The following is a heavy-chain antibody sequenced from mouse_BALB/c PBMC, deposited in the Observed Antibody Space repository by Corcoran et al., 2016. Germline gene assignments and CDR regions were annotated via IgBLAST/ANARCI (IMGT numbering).Heavy chain of an antibody. J-gene: IGHJ1*01. V-gene: IGHV14-3*02. CDR3: DSGYEYFDV. CDR2: IDPANGNT. Sequence: EVQLQQSGAELVKPGASVKLSCTASGFNIKDTYMHWVKQRPEQGLEWIGRIDPANGNTKYDPKFQGKATRTADTTSNTAYLQLSSMTSEDTAVYYCDSGYEYFDVWCAGTTFTVSS. CDR1: GFNIKDTY. D-gene: IGHD2-2*01.